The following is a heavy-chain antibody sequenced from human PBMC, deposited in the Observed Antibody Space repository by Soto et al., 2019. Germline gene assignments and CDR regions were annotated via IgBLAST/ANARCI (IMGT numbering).Heavy chain of an antibody. CDR2: IIPIFGTA. J-gene: IGHJ4*02. V-gene: IGHV1-69*13. Sequence: SVKGACKASGGTFSSYAISWVRQAPGQGLEWMGGIIPIFGTANYAQKFKGRVTITADESTSTAYMELSSLRSEDTAVYYCARGDSSGYEISYWGQGTLVTVSS. D-gene: IGHD3-22*01. CDR1: GGTFSSYA. CDR3: ARGDSSGYEISY.